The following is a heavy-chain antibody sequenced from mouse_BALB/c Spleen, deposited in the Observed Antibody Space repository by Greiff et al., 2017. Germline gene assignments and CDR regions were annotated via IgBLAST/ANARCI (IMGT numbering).Heavy chain of an antibody. CDR2: ISSGGSYT. Sequence: EVQLVESGGGLVKPGGSLKLSCAASGFTFSSYAMSWVRQSPEKRLEWVAEISSGGSYTYYPDTVTGRFTISRDNAKNTLYLEMSSLRSEDTAIYYCARRTVPYFDYWGQGTTLTVSS. CDR1: GFTFSSYA. J-gene: IGHJ2*01. D-gene: IGHD1-1*01. V-gene: IGHV5-9-4*01. CDR3: ARRTVPYFDY.